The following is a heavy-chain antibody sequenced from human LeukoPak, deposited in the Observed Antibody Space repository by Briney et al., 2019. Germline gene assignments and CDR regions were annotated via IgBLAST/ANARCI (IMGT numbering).Heavy chain of an antibody. V-gene: IGHV1-69*04. J-gene: IGHJ4*02. CDR1: GGTFSSYS. D-gene: IGHD6-19*01. Sequence: SVKSSCKASGGTFSSYSMSWVRQAPGQGLEWMGRIIPILGIPDYAQKFHGRVTITADKSTSTVNMELNNLRSQDTAVYYCARDQTTLAVASYWGQGTLVTVSS. CDR2: IIPILGIP. CDR3: ARDQTTLAVASY.